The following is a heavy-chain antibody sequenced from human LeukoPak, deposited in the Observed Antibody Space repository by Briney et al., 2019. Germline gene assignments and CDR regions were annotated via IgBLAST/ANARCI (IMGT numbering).Heavy chain of an antibody. Sequence: GGSLRLSCAGSGFTFSNYGIHWVREAPGKGLEWVAFIRYGGINKYYADSVKGRFTISRDNAKNSLYLQMNSLRAEDTAVYYCARDRITFVRGTFDMWGQGTMVTVSS. V-gene: IGHV3-30*02. J-gene: IGHJ3*02. D-gene: IGHD3-10*01. CDR3: ARDRITFVRGTFDM. CDR2: IRYGGINK. CDR1: GFTFSNYG.